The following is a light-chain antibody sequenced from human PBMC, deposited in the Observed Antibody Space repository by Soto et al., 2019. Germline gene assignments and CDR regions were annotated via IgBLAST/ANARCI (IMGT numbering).Light chain of an antibody. CDR1: LSVSSN. CDR2: GSS. J-gene: IGKJ1*01. Sequence: EIVMTQSPATMSLSPGERATLSCRASLSVSSNLAWYQQKPGQAPRLLIYGSSTRATGIPARFSGSGSGTEFTLTISRLQSEDFAVYYCQQYNNWPPEMLGQVTNVEIK. CDR3: QQYNNWPPEM. V-gene: IGKV3-15*01.